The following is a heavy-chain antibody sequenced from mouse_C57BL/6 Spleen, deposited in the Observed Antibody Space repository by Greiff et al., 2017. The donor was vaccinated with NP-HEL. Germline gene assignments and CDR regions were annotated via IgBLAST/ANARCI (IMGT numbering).Heavy chain of an antibody. CDR1: GFTFTSYW. J-gene: IGHJ4*01. D-gene: IGHD2-4*01. Sequence: QVQLQQPGAELVRPGSSVKLSCTASGFTFTSYWMHWVKQRPIQGLEWIGNIDPSDSDTPYEPKFTVKATLTVDTSSSTAYIQLNSLTSEDSAVYYYARSTYDYAHYYARGGRGKGTSVTV. CDR3: ARSTYDYAHYYARGG. CDR2: IDPSDSDT. V-gene: IGHV1-52*01.